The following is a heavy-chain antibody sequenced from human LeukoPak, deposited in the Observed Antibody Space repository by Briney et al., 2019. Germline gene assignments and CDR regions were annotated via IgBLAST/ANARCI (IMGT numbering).Heavy chain of an antibody. CDR1: GGSFSGYY. D-gene: IGHD5-18*01. Sequence: PSETLSLTCAVYGGSFSGYYWSWIRQPPGKGLEWIGEINHSGSTNYNPPLKSRVTISVDTSKNQFSLKLSSVTAADTAVYYCAREWYSYGYEYWGQGTLVTVSS. CDR2: INHSGST. V-gene: IGHV4-34*01. CDR3: AREWYSYGYEY. J-gene: IGHJ4*02.